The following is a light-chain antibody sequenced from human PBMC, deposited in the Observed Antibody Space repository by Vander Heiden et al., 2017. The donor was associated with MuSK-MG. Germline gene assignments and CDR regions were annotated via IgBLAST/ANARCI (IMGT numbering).Light chain of an antibody. Sequence: DIVMTQSPLSLPVTLGQPASISCRSSQSLVNSDGNTYLNWFQQRPGQSPRRLIYEVSNRDSGVPDRFSGGGSGTDFTLKISRVEAEDVGVYYCMQGTLWPYTFGQGTKLEIK. CDR3: MQGTLWPYT. V-gene: IGKV2-30*01. CDR1: QSLVNSDGNTY. CDR2: EVS. J-gene: IGKJ2*01.